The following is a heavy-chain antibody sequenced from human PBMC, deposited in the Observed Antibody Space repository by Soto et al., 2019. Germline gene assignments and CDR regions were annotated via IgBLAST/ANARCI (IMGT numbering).Heavy chain of an antibody. J-gene: IGHJ4*02. V-gene: IGHV1-18*01. Sequence: QVQLVQSGAEVKKPGASVKVSCKASGYTFTSYGISWVRQAPGQGLEWMGWISAYNGNTNYAQKLPGRVTMTTDTSTSTAYMELRSLRSDDTAVFYCAREAMDFWSGYYPPHFDYWGQGTLVTVSS. CDR3: AREAMDFWSGYYPPHFDY. CDR1: GYTFTSYG. D-gene: IGHD3-3*01. CDR2: ISAYNGNT.